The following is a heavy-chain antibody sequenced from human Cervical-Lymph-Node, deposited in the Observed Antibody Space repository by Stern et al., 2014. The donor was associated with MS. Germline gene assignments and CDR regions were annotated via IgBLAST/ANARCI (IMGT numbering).Heavy chain of an antibody. J-gene: IGHJ4*02. D-gene: IGHD2-15*01. CDR2: ISLSGGST. CDR1: GFTFSDYA. Sequence: EVQLVGSGGGLVQPGGALRLSCAASGFTFSDYAMSWVRQAPGKGLEWVSAISLSGGSTFYADSVQGRFTISRDNSKNKLYLQMNSLRAEDTAVYYCAKDRELVVVTFDSWGQGTLVTVSS. V-gene: IGHV3-23*04. CDR3: AKDRELVVVTFDS.